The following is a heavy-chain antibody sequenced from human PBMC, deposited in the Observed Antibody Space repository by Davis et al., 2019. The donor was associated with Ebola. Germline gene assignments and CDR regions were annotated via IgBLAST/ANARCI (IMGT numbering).Heavy chain of an antibody. V-gene: IGHV3-30-3*01. CDR3: ASLVVEMATIFVGPIESTPFDP. J-gene: IGHJ5*02. D-gene: IGHD5-24*01. CDR2: ISYDGSNK. Sequence: PGGSLRLSCAASGFTFSSYAMHWVRQAPGKGLEWVAVISYDGSNKYYADSVKGRFTISRDNSKNTLYLQMNSLRAEDTAVYYCASLVVEMATIFVGPIESTPFDPWGQGTLVTVSS. CDR1: GFTFSSYA.